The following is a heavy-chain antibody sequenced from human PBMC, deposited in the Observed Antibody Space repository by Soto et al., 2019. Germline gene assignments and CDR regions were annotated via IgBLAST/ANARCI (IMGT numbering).Heavy chain of an antibody. Sequence: QVQLQESGPGLVKPSETLSLTCTVSGGSISSYYWSWIRQSPEKGLEWIGYIHYSGSTSYNPSLMSRVTISVATPKNQFSLTLSSVTAADTAAYYCARSRIEAAGTVYHWGQGTLVTVSS. V-gene: IGHV4-59*08. J-gene: IGHJ5*02. CDR2: IHYSGST. CDR3: ARSRIEAAGTVYH. CDR1: GGSISSYY. D-gene: IGHD6-13*01.